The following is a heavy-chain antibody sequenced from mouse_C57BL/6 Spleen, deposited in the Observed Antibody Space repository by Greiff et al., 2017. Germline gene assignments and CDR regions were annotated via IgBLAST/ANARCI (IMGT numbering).Heavy chain of an antibody. J-gene: IGHJ1*03. Sequence: VQLQQPGAELVKPGASVKLSCTASGFNIKDYYMHWVKQRPEQGLEWIGRIDPEDGDTEYAPKFQGKATMTADTSSNTAYLQLSSLTSEDTAVYYCTKYYGSGYWYFDVWGTGTTVTVSS. V-gene: IGHV14-1*01. CDR1: GFNIKDYY. CDR2: IDPEDGDT. CDR3: TKYYGSGYWYFDV. D-gene: IGHD1-1*01.